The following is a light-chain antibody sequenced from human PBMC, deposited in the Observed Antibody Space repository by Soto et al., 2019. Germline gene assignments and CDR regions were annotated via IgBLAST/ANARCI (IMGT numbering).Light chain of an antibody. V-gene: IGKV1-39*01. CDR3: QQTYSTLWT. CDR2: AAS. CDR1: QSISTY. Sequence: DIQMTQSPSSLSASVGDRVTITCRASQSISTYLNWYQHKSGRAPKLLIHAASSLQSGVPSRFSGSGSGTDFTLIIRGLQPEDSATYYCQQTYSTLWTFGQGTNVEIK. J-gene: IGKJ1*01.